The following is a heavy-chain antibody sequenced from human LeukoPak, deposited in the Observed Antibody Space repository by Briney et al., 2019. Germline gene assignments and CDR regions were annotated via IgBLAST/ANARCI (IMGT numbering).Heavy chain of an antibody. CDR2: IYHTGNT. J-gene: IGHJ4*02. V-gene: IGHV4-39*01. Sequence: SETLSLTCTVSGGSISSSSYYRGWIRQPPGKGLECIGGIYHTGNTHYNPSLKSRVTISVDTAKNQLSLRLNAVTAADTALYYCILGGKLDYWGQGILVTVSS. CDR1: GGSISSSSYY. CDR3: ILGGKLDY. D-gene: IGHD3-10*01.